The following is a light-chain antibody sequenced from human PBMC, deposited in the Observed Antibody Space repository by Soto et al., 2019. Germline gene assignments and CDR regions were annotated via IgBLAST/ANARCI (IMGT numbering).Light chain of an antibody. CDR2: EVI. CDR3: SSYAGSLYV. Sequence: QSALTQPPSASGSPGQSVTISCTGTSSDVGAYNYVSWYQQHPGKAPKLMIYEVIKRPSGVPDRFSGSKSVNTASLTVSGLQAEDEADYYCSSYAGSLYVFGTGTKLTVL. V-gene: IGLV2-8*01. CDR1: SSDVGAYNY. J-gene: IGLJ1*01.